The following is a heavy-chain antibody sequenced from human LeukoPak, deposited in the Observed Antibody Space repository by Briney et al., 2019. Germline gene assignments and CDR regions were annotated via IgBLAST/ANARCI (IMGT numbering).Heavy chain of an antibody. CDR3: ARVLRYDFWSAYYFDY. CDR2: ISTYNGNT. J-gene: IGHJ4*02. CDR1: GYTFNSYD. Sequence: ASVKVSCKASGYTFNSYDISWVRQAPGQGLEWMAWISTYNGNTNYAQKVQGRATMTTDTSTSTAYMELRSLRSDDTAVYYCARVLRYDFWSAYYFDYWGQGTLVTDSS. V-gene: IGHV1-18*01. D-gene: IGHD3-3*01.